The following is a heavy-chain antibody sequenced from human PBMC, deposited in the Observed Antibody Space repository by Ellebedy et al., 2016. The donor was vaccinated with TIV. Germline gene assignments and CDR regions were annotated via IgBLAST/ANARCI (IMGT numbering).Heavy chain of an antibody. CDR1: GGSFIGHN. CDR2: VNHSGTT. CDR3: ARGRQYSDSSGSYLDY. D-gene: IGHD3-22*01. J-gene: IGHJ4*02. V-gene: IGHV4-34*01. Sequence: SETLSLTXAVYGGSFIGHNWSWIRQPPGRRLEWIGEVNHSGTTNYNPSLKSRVTISVDTSKNQFSLKLSSVTAADTALYYCARGRQYSDSSGSYLDYWGQGTRVTVSS.